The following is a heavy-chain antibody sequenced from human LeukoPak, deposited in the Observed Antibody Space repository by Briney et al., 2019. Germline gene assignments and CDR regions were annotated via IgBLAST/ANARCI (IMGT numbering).Heavy chain of an antibody. D-gene: IGHD6-13*01. CDR2: IYSSGST. Sequence: PSQTLSLTCTVSDGTISSNSYYWSWIRQPAGKGLEWIGRIYSSGSTNYNPSLKSRVTKSIDKSRDQFSLKLTSVTAADTAVYYCARVTIPAAGHAFDIWGQGTMVTVSS. CDR3: ARVTIPAAGHAFDI. CDR1: DGTISSNSYY. V-gene: IGHV4-61*02. J-gene: IGHJ3*02.